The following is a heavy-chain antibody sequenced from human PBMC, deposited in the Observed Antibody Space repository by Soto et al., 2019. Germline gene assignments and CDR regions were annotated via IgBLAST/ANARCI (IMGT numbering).Heavy chain of an antibody. CDR3: ARDTSHYYDSRSEVDV. J-gene: IGHJ6*02. D-gene: IGHD3-22*01. V-gene: IGHV1-69*13. CDR1: GGTFSSYA. Sequence: SVKVSCKASGGTFSSYAISWVRQAPGQGLEWMGGIIPIFGTANYAQKFQGRVTITADESTSTAYMELSSLRSEDTAVYYCARDTSHYYDSRSEVDVWGQGTTVTVSS. CDR2: IIPIFGTA.